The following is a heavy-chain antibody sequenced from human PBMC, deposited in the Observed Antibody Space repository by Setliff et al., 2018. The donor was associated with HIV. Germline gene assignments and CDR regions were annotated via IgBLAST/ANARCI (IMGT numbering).Heavy chain of an antibody. CDR2: INHSGIT. D-gene: IGHD2-2*01. Sequence: SETLSLTCVVYGGSFTNFYWSWIRQPPGKGLECIGEINHSGITNYNPSLKSRVTISVDTSKNQFSLKLSSVTAADTAVYFCARKVGGDLDYWGQGTLVTVSS. J-gene: IGHJ4*02. CDR1: GGSFTNFY. CDR3: ARKVGGDLDY. V-gene: IGHV4-34*01.